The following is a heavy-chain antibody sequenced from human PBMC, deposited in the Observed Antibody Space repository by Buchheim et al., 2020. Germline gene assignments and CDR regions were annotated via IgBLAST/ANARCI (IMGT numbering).Heavy chain of an antibody. CDR3: VRDHYESRNYWYDTFDI. J-gene: IGHJ3*02. CDR1: GYTLSNHG. D-gene: IGHD3-22*01. V-gene: IGHV1-18*01. Sequence: QVQLEQSGAEVKKPGASVKVSCKASGYTLSNHGISWVRQAPGQGLEWMGWISSYKGNTNYAQNLRGRLTMTTDTSPSTSYMELRTLKSDDTAIYYCVRDHYESRNYWYDTFDIWGQGT. CDR2: ISSYKGNT.